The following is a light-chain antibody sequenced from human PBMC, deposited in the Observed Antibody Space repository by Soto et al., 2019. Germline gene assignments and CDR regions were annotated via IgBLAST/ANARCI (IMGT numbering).Light chain of an antibody. V-gene: IGLV2-14*03. J-gene: IGLJ1*01. CDR2: DVS. CDR3: SSYTSSSLHV. Sequence: QSVLTQPASVSGSPGQSITISCTGTSSYVGGYNYVSWYQQHPGKAPKLMIYDVSNRPSGVSNRFSGSKSGNTASLTISGLQAEDEADYYCSSYTSSSLHVFGTGTKVTV. CDR1: SSYVGGYNY.